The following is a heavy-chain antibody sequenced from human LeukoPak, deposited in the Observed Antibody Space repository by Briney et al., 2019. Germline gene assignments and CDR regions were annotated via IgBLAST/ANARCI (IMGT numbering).Heavy chain of an antibody. CDR3: ARGSTWLDY. D-gene: IGHD6-13*01. CDR2: IHTSGTT. J-gene: IGHJ4*02. V-gene: IGHV4-59*10. Sequence: SETLSLTCAVSGGSMSIYYWSFIRQPAGKGLEWLGRIHTSGTTYYNPSLTSRVTISVDTSKNQSSLKLSSVTAADTAVYYCARGSTWLDYWGQGTLVTVSS. CDR1: GGSMSIYY.